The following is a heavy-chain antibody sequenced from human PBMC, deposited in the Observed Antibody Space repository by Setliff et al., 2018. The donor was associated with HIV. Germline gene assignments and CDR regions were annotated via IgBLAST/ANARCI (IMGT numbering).Heavy chain of an antibody. V-gene: IGHV4-34*01. Sequence: TSETLSLTCAVYGGSFSGYFWSWIRQPPGKRLEWIGGIYHSGITNYNSSLKSRGFISLDTSKNQFSLNLHSVTAADTAVYYCARAQYPGGSGSYYLLDYWGQETLVTAPQ. CDR3: ARAQYPGGSGSYYLLDY. CDR1: GGSFSGYF. J-gene: IGHJ4*02. D-gene: IGHD3-10*01. CDR2: IYHSGIT.